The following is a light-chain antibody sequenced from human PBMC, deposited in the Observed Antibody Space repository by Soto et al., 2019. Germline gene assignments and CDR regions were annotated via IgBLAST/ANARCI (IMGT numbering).Light chain of an antibody. V-gene: IGKV3-20*01. CDR2: GAS. CDR1: QSVRNNY. J-gene: IGKJ1*01. Sequence: ENVLTQSPGTLYLSPGERATLSCRASQSVRNNYLAWYQQRPGQAPRLVIYGASSRATGIPDRFSGSGSGTDFTLTISRLEPEDFAVYYCQQYGGSPRTFGQGTKVDIK. CDR3: QQYGGSPRT.